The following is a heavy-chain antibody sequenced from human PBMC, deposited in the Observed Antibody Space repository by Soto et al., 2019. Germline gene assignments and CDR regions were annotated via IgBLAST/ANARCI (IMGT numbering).Heavy chain of an antibody. Sequence: SETLSVTCAVYGGSFSGYYWSWIRQPPGKGLEWIGEINHSGSTNYNPSLKSRVTISVDTSKNQFSLKLSSVTAADTAVYYCARRAVANDYWGQGTLVTSPQ. CDR2: INHSGST. J-gene: IGHJ4*02. D-gene: IGHD6-19*01. CDR1: GGSFSGYY. V-gene: IGHV4-34*01. CDR3: ARRAVANDY.